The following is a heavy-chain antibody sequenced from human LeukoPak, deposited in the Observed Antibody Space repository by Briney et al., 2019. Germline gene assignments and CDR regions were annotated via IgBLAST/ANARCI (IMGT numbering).Heavy chain of an antibody. D-gene: IGHD2-21*01. J-gene: IGHJ3*02. V-gene: IGHV4-59*01. Sequence: SETLSLTYTVSGGSISSYYWSWIRQPPGKGLEWIGYIYYSGSTNYNPSLKSRVTISVDTSKNQFSLKLSSVTAADTAVYYCARELVDAFDIWGQGTMVTVSS. CDR3: ARELVDAFDI. CDR2: IYYSGST. CDR1: GGSISSYY.